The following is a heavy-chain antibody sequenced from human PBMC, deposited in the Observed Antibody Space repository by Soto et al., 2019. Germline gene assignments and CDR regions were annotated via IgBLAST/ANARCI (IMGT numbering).Heavy chain of an antibody. V-gene: IGHV3-30-3*01. CDR2: ISYDGSNK. J-gene: IGHJ4*02. CDR1: GFTFSHYA. Sequence: GGSLRLSCAASGFTFSHYAMHGVRQAPGKGLEWVAVISYDGSNKYYADSVKGRFTISRDNSKNTLYLQMNSLRAEDTAVYYCARRPVTYYFDYWGQGTLVTVSS. CDR3: ARRPVTYYFDY. D-gene: IGHD4-17*01.